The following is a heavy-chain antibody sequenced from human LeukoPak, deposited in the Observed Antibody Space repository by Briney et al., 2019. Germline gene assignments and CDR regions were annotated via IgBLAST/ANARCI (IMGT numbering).Heavy chain of an antibody. CDR1: GGSISSYY. D-gene: IGHD6-13*01. J-gene: IGHJ6*03. CDR3: ARGGGYSSSWCGNYYYMDV. V-gene: IGHV4-59*01. CDR2: IYYSGST. Sequence: SETLSLTCTVSGGSISSYYWSWIRQPPGKGLEWIGYIYYSGSTNYNPSLKSRVTISVDTSKNQFSLKLCSVTAADTAVYYCARGGGYSSSWCGNYYYMDVWGKGTTVTISS.